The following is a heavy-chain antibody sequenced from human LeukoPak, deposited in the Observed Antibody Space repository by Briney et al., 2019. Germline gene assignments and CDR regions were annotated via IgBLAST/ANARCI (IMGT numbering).Heavy chain of an antibody. J-gene: IGHJ4*02. CDR2: ISGSGGST. CDR1: GFTFSSYA. Sequence: GGSLRLSCAASGFTFSSYAMSWVRQAPGKGLEWVSAISGSGGSTYYADSVKGRFTISRDNSKNKLYLQMNSLRAEDTAVYYCAKPRGYSGYDYGRYWGQGTLVTVSS. CDR3: AKPRGYSGYDYGRY. V-gene: IGHV3-23*01. D-gene: IGHD5-12*01.